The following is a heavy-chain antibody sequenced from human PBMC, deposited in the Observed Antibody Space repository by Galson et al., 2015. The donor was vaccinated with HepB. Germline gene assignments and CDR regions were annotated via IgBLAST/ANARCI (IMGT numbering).Heavy chain of an antibody. J-gene: IGHJ4*02. V-gene: IGHV3-21*06. CDR1: GFDFVRTT. D-gene: IGHD3-16*01. Sequence: SLRLSCAASGFDFVRTTMNWVRQTPGKGLEWVSSITRTSNSIHYSDSVKGRFTVSRDNSKNFLYLQMSSLRVEDTAVYYCVREGGYDYFWGTYSGAYFGSWGQGARVTVS. CDR2: ITRTSNSI. CDR3: VREGGYDYFWGTYSGAYFGS.